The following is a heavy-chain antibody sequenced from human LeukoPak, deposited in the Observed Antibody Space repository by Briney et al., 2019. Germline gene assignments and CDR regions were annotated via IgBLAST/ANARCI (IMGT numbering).Heavy chain of an antibody. J-gene: IGHJ4*02. CDR2: ITQDGNDK. CDR1: GFRFSNYY. V-gene: IGHV3-7*01. CDR3: TSHLIWELPGIEN. Sequence: GGSLRLSCVASGFRFSNYYMSWVRQAPGKGLEWVANITQDGNDKYSLDSVKGRFTISRDNAKNSLYLQMNSLRAEDSAVDNFTSHLIWELPGIENWGQGTLVTVSS. D-gene: IGHD4-23*01.